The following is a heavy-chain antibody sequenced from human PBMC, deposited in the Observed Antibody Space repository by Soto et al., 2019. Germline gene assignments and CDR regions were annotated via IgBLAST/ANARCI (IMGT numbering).Heavy chain of an antibody. CDR3: ARHYYDSSGYQSYYYGMDV. CDR2: IWYDGSNE. CDR1: GFTFSSYV. V-gene: IGHV3-33*01. J-gene: IGHJ6*02. Sequence: PGGSLRLPXAASGFTFSSYVIHWVRPAPGKGLEWVAVIWYDGSNEYYADSVKGRFTISRDNSKNTLYLQMNSLRAEDTAVYYCARHYYDSSGYQSYYYGMDVWGQGTTVTVSS. D-gene: IGHD3-22*01.